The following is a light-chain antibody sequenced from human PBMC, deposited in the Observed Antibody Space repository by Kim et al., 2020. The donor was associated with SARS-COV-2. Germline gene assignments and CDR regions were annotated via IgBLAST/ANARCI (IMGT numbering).Light chain of an antibody. CDR3: NSRDSSGNHLGV. CDR2: GKN. CDR1: SLRSYY. V-gene: IGLV3-19*01. Sequence: SSELTQDPAVSVALGQTVRITCQGDSLRSYYASWYQQKPEQAPVLVIYGKNNRPSGIPDRFSGSSSGNTASLTITGAQAEDEADYYCNSRDSSGNHLGVFGGGTQLTVL. J-gene: IGLJ3*02.